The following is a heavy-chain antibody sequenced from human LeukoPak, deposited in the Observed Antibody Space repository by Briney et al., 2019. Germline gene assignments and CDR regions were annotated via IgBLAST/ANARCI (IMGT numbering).Heavy chain of an antibody. CDR1: GFTFSSYS. CDR3: ARDKGTESLLPRGDCYFDL. Sequence: GGALRLSCVASGFTFSSYSMSWVRQAPQEGLEWGSSISSSSTYIYYAGSVKGRFTISRDNAKNSLFLQMNSLRAEDTAVYYCARDKGTESLLPRGDCYFDLWGRGTLVTVSS. J-gene: IGHJ2*01. V-gene: IGHV3-21*01. D-gene: IGHD3-22*01. CDR2: ISSSSTYI.